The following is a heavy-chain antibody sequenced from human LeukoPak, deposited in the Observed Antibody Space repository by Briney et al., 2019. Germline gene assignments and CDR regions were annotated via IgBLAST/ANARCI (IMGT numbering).Heavy chain of an antibody. D-gene: IGHD4-11*01. CDR1: GFIFSPYA. Sequence: GGSLRLSCAASGFIFSPYAMSWVRQAPGKGLEWVAGIAGGDDRFYADSVKGRFSISRDNSKNTVDLQMNSLRVEDTAVYYCAKESVTRSEVDYWGQGTLVTVSS. J-gene: IGHJ4*02. V-gene: IGHV3-23*01. CDR3: AKESVTRSEVDY. CDR2: IAGGDDR.